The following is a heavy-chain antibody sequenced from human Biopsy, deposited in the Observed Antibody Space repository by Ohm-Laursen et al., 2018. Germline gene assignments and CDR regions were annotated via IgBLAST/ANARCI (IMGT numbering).Heavy chain of an antibody. Sequence: SVTLSLTCTVSGGSISSDYWIWIRQTPGKGLVWIGYIYYSGRTNYNPSLKSRVTISVDTSKNQFSLRLNSVTAADTAVYYCARATNSTGWPYYYFYGMDVWGQGTTVTVSS. CDR2: IYYSGRT. CDR3: ARATNSTGWPYYYFYGMDV. J-gene: IGHJ6*02. D-gene: IGHD2/OR15-2a*01. CDR1: GGSISSDY. V-gene: IGHV4-59*07.